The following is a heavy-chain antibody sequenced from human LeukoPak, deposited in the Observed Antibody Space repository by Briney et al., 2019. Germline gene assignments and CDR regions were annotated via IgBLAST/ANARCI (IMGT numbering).Heavy chain of an antibody. V-gene: IGHV3-23*01. D-gene: IGHD3-3*01. J-gene: IGHJ5*02. CDR3: AKARDFDFWSGYSNWSDP. CDR1: GFTFSTYA. CDR2: ISGSGSST. Sequence: PGGSLRLSCAASGFTFSTYAMIWVRQAPGKGLEWVSGISGSGSSTYSADSVKGRILISRDNSKNTLYLQMNGLRAEDTAVYYCAKARDFDFWSGYSNWSDPWGQGTLVTVSS.